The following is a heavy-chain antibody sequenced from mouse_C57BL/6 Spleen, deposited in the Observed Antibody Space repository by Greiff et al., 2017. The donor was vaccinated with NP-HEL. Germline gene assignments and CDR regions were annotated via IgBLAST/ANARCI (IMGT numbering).Heavy chain of an antibody. CDR3: ARDGLLRRYFDY. Sequence: EVQLQQSGPGLVKPSQSLSLTCSVTGYSITSGYYWNWIRQFPGNKLEWMGYISYDGSNNYNPSLKNRISITRDTSKNQFFLKLNSVTTEDTATYYCARDGLLRRYFDYWGQGTTLTVSS. CDR1: GYSITSGYY. V-gene: IGHV3-6*01. CDR2: ISYDGSN. D-gene: IGHD2-12*01. J-gene: IGHJ2*01.